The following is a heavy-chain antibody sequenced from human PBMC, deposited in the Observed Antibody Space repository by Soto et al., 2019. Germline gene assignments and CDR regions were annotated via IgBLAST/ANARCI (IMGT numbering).Heavy chain of an antibody. D-gene: IGHD4-4*01. V-gene: IGHV1-69*01. CDR2: IIPIFGTA. Sequence: QVQLVQSGAEVKKPGSSVKVSCKASGGTFSSYAISWVRQAPGQGLEWMGGIIPIFGTANYAQKFQGRVRITADESTSTAYMELSSLRSADTAVYYCARDPPLYQTTVTVSAPVTSYGMDVWGQGTTVTVSS. CDR1: GGTFSSYA. CDR3: ARDPPLYQTTVTVSAPVTSYGMDV. J-gene: IGHJ6*02.